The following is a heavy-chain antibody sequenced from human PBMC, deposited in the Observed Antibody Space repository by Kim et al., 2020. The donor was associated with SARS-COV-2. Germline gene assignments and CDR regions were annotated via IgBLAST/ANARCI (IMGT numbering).Heavy chain of an antibody. CDR1: GFTFSSYA. CDR3: AKAAIGFGKFTHLVDY. CDR2: ISGSGGST. Sequence: GGSLRLSCAASGFTFSSYAMSWVRQAPGKGLEWVSAISGSGGSTYYADSVKGRFTISRDNSKNTLYLQMNSLRAEDTAVYYCAKAAIGFGKFTHLVDYWGQGPLVTVSS. J-gene: IGHJ4*02. D-gene: IGHD3-10*01. V-gene: IGHV3-23*01.